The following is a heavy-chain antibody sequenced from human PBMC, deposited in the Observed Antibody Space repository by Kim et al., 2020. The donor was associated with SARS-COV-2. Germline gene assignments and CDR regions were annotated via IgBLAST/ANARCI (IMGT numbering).Heavy chain of an antibody. J-gene: IGHJ3*02. Sequence: ADSVKGRFTISRDNSKNTLYLQMNSLRAEDTAVYYCAKSDYGVPLAAFDIWGQGTMVTVSS. CDR3: AKSDYGVPLAAFDI. V-gene: IGHV3-23*01. D-gene: IGHD4-17*01.